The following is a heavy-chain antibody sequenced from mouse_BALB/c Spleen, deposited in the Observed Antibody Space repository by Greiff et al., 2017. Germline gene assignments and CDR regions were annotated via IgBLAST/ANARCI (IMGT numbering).Heavy chain of an antibody. CDR2: ISSGGSYT. CDR1: GFTFSSYG. J-gene: IGHJ4*01. D-gene: IGHD1-1*01. Sequence: EVMLVESGGDLVKPGGSLKLSCAASGFTFSSYGMSWVRQTPDKRLEWVATISSGGSYTYYPDSVKGRFTISRDNAKNTLYLQMSTLKSEDTAMYYCARSHSYYGYAMDYWGQGTSVTVSS. V-gene: IGHV5-6*01. CDR3: ARSHSYYGYAMDY.